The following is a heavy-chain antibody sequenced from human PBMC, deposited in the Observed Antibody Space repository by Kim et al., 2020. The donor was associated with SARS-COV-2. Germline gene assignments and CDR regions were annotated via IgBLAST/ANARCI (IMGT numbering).Heavy chain of an antibody. CDR2: INQSGST. Sequence: SETLSLTCAVFGESFSDFSWTWIRHSSGKGLEWIGEINQSGSTKYNPSLKSRVTISLDTSKNQFSLKVTSVTAADTAIYYCARGRVGVVPSPLPGLGPFWKYHYMDVWGKGATVTVS. D-gene: IGHD3-3*01. CDR1: GESFSDFS. J-gene: IGHJ6*03. CDR3: ARGRVGVVPSPLPGLGPFWKYHYMDV. V-gene: IGHV4-34*01.